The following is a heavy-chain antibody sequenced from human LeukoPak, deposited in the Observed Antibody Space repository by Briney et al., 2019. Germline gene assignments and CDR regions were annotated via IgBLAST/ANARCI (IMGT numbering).Heavy chain of an antibody. J-gene: IGHJ6*03. CDR2: ISRSSAYI. Sequence: GGSLRLSCAASGFTLSSYSMNWVRQAPGKGLEWVSSISRSSAYIYYADSVKGRFTISRDNAKNSLYLQMNSLRVEDTAVYFCASDYMDVWGKGTTVIVSS. CDR1: GFTLSSYS. V-gene: IGHV3-21*01. CDR3: ASDYMDV.